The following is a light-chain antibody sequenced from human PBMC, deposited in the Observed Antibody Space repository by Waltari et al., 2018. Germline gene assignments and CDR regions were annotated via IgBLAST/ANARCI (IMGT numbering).Light chain of an antibody. CDR3: NSRDSSGNHLGV. Sequence: SSELTQDPAVSVALGQTVRITCQGDSLRSYYASWYQQKPGQSPVLVIYGKNNRPSGIPDRSSGSRSGNTASLTIPGAQAEDEADYYCNSRDSSGNHLGVFGTVTQVTVL. CDR1: SLRSYY. V-gene: IGLV3-19*01. J-gene: IGLJ1*01. CDR2: GKN.